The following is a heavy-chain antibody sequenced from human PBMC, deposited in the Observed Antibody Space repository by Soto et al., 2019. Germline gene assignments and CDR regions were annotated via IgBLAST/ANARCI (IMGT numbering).Heavy chain of an antibody. CDR3: AKELWGYSNCYELDD. J-gene: IGHJ4*02. D-gene: IGHD5-18*01. CDR1: GLTFDSYA. Sequence: PGGALRLSCAASGLTFDSYAMHWVRQPPGQGLEWVSSTSRNSGTTGYADSVKGRLTISRDNAKNSLYLQKDSLRADDTASYYCAKELWGYSNCYELDDWGRGTLFAVSS. V-gene: IGHV3-9*01. CDR2: TSRNSGTT.